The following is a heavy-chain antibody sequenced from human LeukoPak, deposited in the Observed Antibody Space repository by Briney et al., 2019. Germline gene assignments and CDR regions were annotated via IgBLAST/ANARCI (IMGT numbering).Heavy chain of an antibody. J-gene: IGHJ4*02. Sequence: PGGSLRLSXAASGFTFDDYAMHWVRQAPGKGLEWVSLISGDGGSTYYADSVKGRFTISRDNSKNSLYLQMNSLRTEDIALYYCAKDYSGSYYGGDYWGQGTLVTVSS. CDR1: GFTFDDYA. CDR2: ISGDGGST. CDR3: AKDYSGSYYGGDY. V-gene: IGHV3-43*02. D-gene: IGHD1-26*01.